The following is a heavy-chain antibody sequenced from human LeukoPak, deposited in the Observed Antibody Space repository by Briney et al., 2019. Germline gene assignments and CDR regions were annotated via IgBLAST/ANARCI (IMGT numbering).Heavy chain of an antibody. V-gene: IGHV3-53*01. CDR3: ARLAVAGPLYYFDY. CDR1: GFTVSSNY. Sequence: GWSLRLSCAASGFTVSSNYMSWVRQAPGKGLEWVSIIYSGGSTFYADSVKGRFTISRDNSKNTLYLQMNSLRAEDTAVYYCARLAVAGPLYYFDYWGQGTLVTVSS. CDR2: IYSGGST. D-gene: IGHD6-19*01. J-gene: IGHJ4*02.